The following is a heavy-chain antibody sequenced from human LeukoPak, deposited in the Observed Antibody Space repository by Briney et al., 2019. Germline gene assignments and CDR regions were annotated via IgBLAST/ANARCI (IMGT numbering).Heavy chain of an antibody. Sequence: SETLSLTCTVAGGSISSYYWSWIRQPPGKGLEWIGYFHYSGSTNYNPSLKSRVTISVDTSKNQFSLKLSSVTAADTAVYYCARGFDSNGSRGAFDIWGQGTMVTVSS. CDR2: FHYSGST. CDR3: ARGFDSNGSRGAFDI. CDR1: GGSISSYY. J-gene: IGHJ3*02. D-gene: IGHD3-22*01. V-gene: IGHV4-59*01.